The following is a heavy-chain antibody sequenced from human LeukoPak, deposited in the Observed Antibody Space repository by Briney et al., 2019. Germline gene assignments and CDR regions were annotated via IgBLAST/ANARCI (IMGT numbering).Heavy chain of an antibody. J-gene: IGHJ4*02. V-gene: IGHV4-34*01. Sequence: SETLSLTCAVYGGSFSGYYWSWIRQPPGKGLEWIGEINHSGSTNYNPSLKSRVTISVDTSKNQFSLKLSSVTAADTAVYYCARLAREPIAARSGFFDYWGQGTLVTVSS. CDR3: ARLAREPIAARSGFFDY. D-gene: IGHD6-6*01. CDR1: GGSFSGYY. CDR2: INHSGST.